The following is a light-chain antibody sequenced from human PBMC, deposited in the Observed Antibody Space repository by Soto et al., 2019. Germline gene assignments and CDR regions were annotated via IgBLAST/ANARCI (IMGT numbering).Light chain of an antibody. V-gene: IGKV1-39*01. Sequence: DIQMTQSPSSLSASVGDRVTITCRARQSISHYSNWYQLTPGKAPKLLIYAASTLQSGVPSRFSGSGSGTEFTLTISSLQPEDFATYYCQQSFSTPSYTFGQGTKLEIK. CDR1: QSISHY. CDR2: AAS. J-gene: IGKJ2*01. CDR3: QQSFSTPSYT.